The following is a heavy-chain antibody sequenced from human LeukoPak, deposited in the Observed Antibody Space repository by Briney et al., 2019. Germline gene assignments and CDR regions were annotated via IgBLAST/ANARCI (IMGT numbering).Heavy chain of an antibody. D-gene: IGHD3-3*01. CDR1: GFTFSSYS. CDR2: ISSSSTI. V-gene: IGHV3-48*01. CDR3: ARGYDFWSGYCFDY. J-gene: IGHJ4*02. Sequence: GGSLRLSCAASGFTFSSYSVNWVRQAPGKGLEWVSYISSSSTIYYADSVKGRFTISRDNAKNSLYLQMNSLRAEDTAVYYCARGYDFWSGYCFDYWGQGTLVTVSS.